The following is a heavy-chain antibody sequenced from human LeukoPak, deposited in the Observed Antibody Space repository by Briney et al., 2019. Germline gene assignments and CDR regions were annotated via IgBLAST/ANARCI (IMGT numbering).Heavy chain of an antibody. J-gene: IGHJ5*02. D-gene: IGHD6-13*01. CDR3: ARQRIAAAGMCWFDP. CDR2: INQSGST. V-gene: IGHV4-34*01. CDR1: GFTFSDYY. Sequence: LRLSCAASGFTFSDYYMSWTRQPPGKGLEWIGEINQSGSTSYNPSLKSRVTISVDTSKNHFSLKVSSVTAADTAVYYCARQRIAAAGMCWFDPWGQGTLVTVSS.